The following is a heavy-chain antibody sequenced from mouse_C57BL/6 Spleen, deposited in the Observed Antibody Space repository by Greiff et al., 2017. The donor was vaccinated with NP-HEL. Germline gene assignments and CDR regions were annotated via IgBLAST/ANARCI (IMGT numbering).Heavy chain of an antibody. CDR2: IRNKANGYTT. CDR1: GFTFTDYY. V-gene: IGHV7-3*01. CDR3: ARYHTLPGEGSDYYAMDY. D-gene: IGHD1-1*01. J-gene: IGHJ4*01. Sequence: EVKLVESGGGLVQPGGSLSLSCAASGFTFTDYYMSWVRQPPGKALEWLGFIRNKANGYTTEYSASVKGRFTISRDNSQSILYLQMNALRAEDSATYYCARYHTLPGEGSDYYAMDYWGQGTSVTVSS.